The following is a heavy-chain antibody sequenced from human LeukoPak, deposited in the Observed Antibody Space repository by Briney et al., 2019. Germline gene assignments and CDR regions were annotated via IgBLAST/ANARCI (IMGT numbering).Heavy chain of an antibody. CDR1: GFTFSSYS. Sequence: AVYLTLSSAATGFTFSSYSMNWVRQAPGKGLEGVSYIRSSSSYIYYADSVKGRFTISRDNAKNSLYLQMNSLRAEDTAVYYCARERWGPAFDYWGQGTLVTVSS. V-gene: IGHV3-21*01. CDR3: ARERWGPAFDY. D-gene: IGHD5-24*01. J-gene: IGHJ4*02. CDR2: IRSSSSYI.